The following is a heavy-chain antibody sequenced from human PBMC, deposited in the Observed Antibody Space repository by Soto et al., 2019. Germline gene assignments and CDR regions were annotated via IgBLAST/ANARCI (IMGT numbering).Heavy chain of an antibody. Sequence: GVSLRLSCAASGFTFTNYEMNWVRQAPGKGLEWISYISSSGKTISYADSVKGRFTISRDNAKNSLYLQMNSLRAEDTAVYYCARDTEKYSASDLGIEYWGQGTLGTVS. CDR3: ARDTEKYSASDLGIEY. D-gene: IGHD5-12*01. J-gene: IGHJ4*02. V-gene: IGHV3-48*03. CDR1: GFTFTNYE. CDR2: ISSSGKTI.